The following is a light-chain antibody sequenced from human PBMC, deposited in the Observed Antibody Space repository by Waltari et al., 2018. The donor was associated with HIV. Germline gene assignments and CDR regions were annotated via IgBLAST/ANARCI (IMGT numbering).Light chain of an antibody. CDR1: SSNVGYNG. Sequence: QSVLTQPPSVSEAPRQRVTISCSGSSSNVGYNGVNWYQQLPGKAPKLLIYFADLLSSGVSDRFSGSKSGTSASLAISGLQSEDEGDYYCAAWDDSLNGYVFGTGTKVTVL. J-gene: IGLJ1*01. CDR2: FAD. V-gene: IGLV1-36*01. CDR3: AAWDDSLNGYV.